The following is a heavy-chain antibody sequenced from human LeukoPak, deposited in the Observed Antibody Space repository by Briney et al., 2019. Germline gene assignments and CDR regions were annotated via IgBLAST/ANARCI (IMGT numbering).Heavy chain of an antibody. Sequence: GGSLRLSCAATGFTFSRYWMAWVRQAPGKGLEWVAIIRGDAGDKGYADSVKGRFTISRDNGKNSLYLQMNSLTDEDTAVYYCARDVAGALDFWGQGTLLIVSS. CDR3: ARDVAGALDF. CDR2: IRGDAGDK. J-gene: IGHJ4*02. D-gene: IGHD6-19*01. CDR1: GFTFSRYW. V-gene: IGHV3-7*01.